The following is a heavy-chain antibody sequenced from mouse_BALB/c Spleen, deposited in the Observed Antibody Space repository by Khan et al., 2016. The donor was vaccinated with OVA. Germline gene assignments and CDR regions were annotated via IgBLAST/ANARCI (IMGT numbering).Heavy chain of an antibody. D-gene: IGHD2-1*01. CDR3: ARVGIIYYGNYAYYFDY. CDR1: GFTFSSYG. CDR2: INTNVGST. Sequence: EVELVESGGGLVQPGGSLKLSCAASGFTFSSYGMSWVRQTPDKRLELVATINTNVGSTYYPDSVKGRFTISRDNAKNTLYLQMGSLKSEDTAMYYCARVGIIYYGNYAYYFDYWGQGTTLTVSS. J-gene: IGHJ2*01. V-gene: IGHV5-6-3*01.